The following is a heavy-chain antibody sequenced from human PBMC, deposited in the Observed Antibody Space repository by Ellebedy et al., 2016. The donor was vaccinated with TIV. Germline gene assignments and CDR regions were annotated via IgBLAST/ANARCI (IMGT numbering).Heavy chain of an antibody. CDR1: GFTISNNY. CDR2: LHSGGTT. V-gene: IGHV3-53*01. Sequence: GGSLRLXCAASGFTISNNYMSWVRQAPGKGLEWVAILHSGGTTFYADSVKGRFTISRDSSKNTLNLQMNSLRVEDTAVYYCARAPTVTSVFDCWGQGTLVTVSS. CDR3: ARAPTVTSVFDC. D-gene: IGHD4-17*01. J-gene: IGHJ4*02.